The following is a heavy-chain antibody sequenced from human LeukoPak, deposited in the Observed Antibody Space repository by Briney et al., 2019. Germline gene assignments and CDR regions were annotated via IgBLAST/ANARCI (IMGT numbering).Heavy chain of an antibody. V-gene: IGHV3-7*01. CDR3: ARVFTFLEWLDYMDV. CDR1: GFTFSSYW. CDR2: IKRDGSEK. Sequence: GGSLRLSCAASGFTFSSYWMSWVRQAPGKGLEWVANIKRDGSEKYYVDSVKGRFTISRDNAKNSLYLQMNSLRAEDTAVYYCARVFTFLEWLDYMDVWGKGTTVTVSS. J-gene: IGHJ6*03. D-gene: IGHD3-3*01.